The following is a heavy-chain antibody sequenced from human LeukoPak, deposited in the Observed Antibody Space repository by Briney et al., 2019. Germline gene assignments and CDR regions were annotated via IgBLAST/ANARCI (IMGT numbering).Heavy chain of an antibody. V-gene: IGHV1-2*02. D-gene: IGHD1-26*01. CDR2: INPNSGGT. Sequence: GASVKVSCKASGYTLTGYYMHWVRQAPGQGLEWMGWINPNSGGTNYARKFQVRVTITKDTSISTAYMELSRLRSDDTAVYYCARIKSSNIDPTSGSYFLYWGQGTLVTVSS. J-gene: IGHJ4*02. CDR3: ARIKSSNIDPTSGSYFLY. CDR1: GYTLTGYY.